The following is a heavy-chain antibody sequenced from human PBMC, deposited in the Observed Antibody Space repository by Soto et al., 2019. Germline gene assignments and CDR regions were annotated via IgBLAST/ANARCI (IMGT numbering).Heavy chain of an antibody. CDR2: ISGHNGET. CDR1: GYTFSYFG. D-gene: IGHD3-16*02. Sequence: QVQMVQSGAEVKKPGASLKVSCQASGYTFSYFGISWVRLAHGQGLEWMGWISGHNGETNYAQKFQGRVTMTTDTSTSTAYMELRSLRIDDTAIYYCVKDRSFTVFGVVIPPFDYWGQGTPVTGSS. J-gene: IGHJ4*02. V-gene: IGHV1-18*01. CDR3: VKDRSFTVFGVVIPPFDY.